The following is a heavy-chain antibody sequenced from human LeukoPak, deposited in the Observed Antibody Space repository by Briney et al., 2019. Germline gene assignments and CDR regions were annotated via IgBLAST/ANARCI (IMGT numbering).Heavy chain of an antibody. J-gene: IGHJ6*03. CDR3: AKYPGGFTGIVNYYHMDV. V-gene: IGHV3-23*01. Sequence: GGSLRLSCAASGITFSSYGMSWVRQAPGKGLEWVSSISSTGGTTYYADSVKGRFTISRDNSKNTLYLQMNSLRAEDTALYYCAKYPGGFTGIVNYYHMDVWGKGTTVTVSS. CDR1: GITFSSYG. D-gene: IGHD1-26*01. CDR2: ISSTGGTT.